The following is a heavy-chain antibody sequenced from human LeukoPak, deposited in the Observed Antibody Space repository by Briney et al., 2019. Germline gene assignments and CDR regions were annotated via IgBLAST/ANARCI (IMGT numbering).Heavy chain of an antibody. CDR2: ISYDGSNK. Sequence: PGGSLRLSCAASGFTFSSYAMHWVRQAPGKGLEWVAVISYDGSNKYYADSVKGRFTISRDNSKNTLYLQMNSLRAEDTAVYYCARSWNYRSPAFDIWGQGTMVTVSS. D-gene: IGHD1-7*01. CDR1: GFTFSSYA. V-gene: IGHV3-30*04. CDR3: ARSWNYRSPAFDI. J-gene: IGHJ3*02.